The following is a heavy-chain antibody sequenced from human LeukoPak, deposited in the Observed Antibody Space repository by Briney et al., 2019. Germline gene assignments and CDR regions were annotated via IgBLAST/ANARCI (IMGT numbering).Heavy chain of an antibody. J-gene: IGHJ4*02. Sequence: SVKVSCKASGGTFSSYTISWVRQAPGQGLEWMGGIIPIFGTANYAQKFQGRVTITADESTSTAYMELSSLRSEDTAVYYCRGYCSSTSCYTPRAIDYWGQGTLVTVSS. CDR1: GGTFSSYT. CDR2: IIPIFGTA. D-gene: IGHD2-2*02. CDR3: RGYCSSTSCYTPRAIDY. V-gene: IGHV1-69*13.